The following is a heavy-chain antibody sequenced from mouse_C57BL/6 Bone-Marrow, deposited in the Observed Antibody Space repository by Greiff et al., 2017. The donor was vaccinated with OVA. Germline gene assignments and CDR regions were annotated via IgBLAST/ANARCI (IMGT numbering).Heavy chain of an antibody. V-gene: IGHV1-55*01. CDR1: GYTFTSYW. CDR2: IYPGSGST. Sequence: QVQLQQPGAELVKPGASVKMSCKASGYTFTSYWITWVTQRPGQGLEWIGDIYPGSGSTNYNAKFKSKATLTVATSSSTAYMQLSSLTSEDSAVYYCARGDGNYEDYWGQGTTLTVSS. CDR3: ARGDGNYEDY. J-gene: IGHJ2*01. D-gene: IGHD2-1*01.